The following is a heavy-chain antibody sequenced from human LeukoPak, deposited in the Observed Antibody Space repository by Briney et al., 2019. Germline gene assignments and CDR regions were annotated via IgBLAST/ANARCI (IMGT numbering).Heavy chain of an antibody. Sequence: SETLSLTCTVSGGSISSYYWSWIRQPPGKGLEWIGYIYYSGSTNYNPSLKSRVTISVDTSKNQFSLKLSSVTAADTAVYYCAREYGYGDEVAGFDYWGQGTLVTVSS. CDR2: IYYSGST. CDR3: AREYGYGDEVAGFDY. J-gene: IGHJ4*02. V-gene: IGHV4-59*01. CDR1: GGSISSYY. D-gene: IGHD4-17*01.